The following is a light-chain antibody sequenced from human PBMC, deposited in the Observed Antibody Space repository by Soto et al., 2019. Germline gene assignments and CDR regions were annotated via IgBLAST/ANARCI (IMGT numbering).Light chain of an antibody. CDR2: DAS. V-gene: IGKV1-5*01. J-gene: IGKJ1*01. CDR1: QSINGW. Sequence: DIQMTQSPSTLSASVGDRVTVTCRASQSINGWLAWYQQKPGKAPKLLIYDASSLHSGVPSRFTGSGFGTEFTLTISSLQPEDFATYYCQQYNTYSPWTFGQGTKVDIK. CDR3: QQYNTYSPWT.